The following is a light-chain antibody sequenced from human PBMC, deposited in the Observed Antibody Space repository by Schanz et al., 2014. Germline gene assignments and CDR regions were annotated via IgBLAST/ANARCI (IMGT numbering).Light chain of an antibody. CDR2: DVS. V-gene: IGLV2-14*03. CDR3: SSYGGSHNYV. J-gene: IGLJ1*01. CDR1: SGDVGAYNY. Sequence: QSVLTQPASVSGSPGQSITISCTGTSGDVGAYNYVSWYQHHPGKAPKLMIFDVSHRPSGVSNRFSGSKSGNTASLTISGLQAEDEADYYCSSYGGSHNYVFGTGTKLTVL.